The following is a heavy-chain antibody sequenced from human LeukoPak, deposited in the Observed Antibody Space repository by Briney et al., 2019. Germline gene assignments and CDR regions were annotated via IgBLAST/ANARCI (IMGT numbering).Heavy chain of an antibody. CDR1: GFTFSSYG. V-gene: IGHV3-30*03. D-gene: IGHD6-25*01. Sequence: GGSLRLSCAASGFTFSSYGVHWVRQAPGKGLEWVAVISYDGSNKYYADSVKGRFTISRDNSKNTLYLQMNSLRAEDTVVYYCARAGIAAPVDYWGQGTLVTVSS. CDR2: ISYDGSNK. J-gene: IGHJ4*02. CDR3: ARAGIAAPVDY.